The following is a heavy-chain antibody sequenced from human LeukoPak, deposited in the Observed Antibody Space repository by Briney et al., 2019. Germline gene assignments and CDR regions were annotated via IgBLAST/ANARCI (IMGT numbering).Heavy chain of an antibody. J-gene: IGHJ4*02. CDR2: MNHDGSEK. D-gene: IGHD6-19*01. CDR3: AGGSGWLSDY. V-gene: IGHV3-7*03. Sequence: PGGSLRLSCEASGFTFSNCWMNWVRQAPGEGLEWVANMNHDGSEKYYVDSVKGRFTISRDNAKNSLYLQMNSLRAEDTAVYYCAGGSGWLSDYWGQGTLVTVSS. CDR1: GFTFSNCW.